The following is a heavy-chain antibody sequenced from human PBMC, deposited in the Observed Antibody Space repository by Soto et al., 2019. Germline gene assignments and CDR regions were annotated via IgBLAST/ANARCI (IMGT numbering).Heavy chain of an antibody. CDR2: ISGSGGST. CDR3: AKASSGYLIDAFDI. D-gene: IGHD3-22*01. V-gene: IGHV3-23*01. J-gene: IGHJ3*02. CDR1: GFTFSSYA. Sequence: PGWSLILSCAASGFTFSSYAMSWVRQAPGQGLEWVSAISGSGGSTYYADSVKGRFTISRDNSKNTLYLQMTSLRAEDTAVYYCAKASSGYLIDAFDIWGQGTMVTVSS.